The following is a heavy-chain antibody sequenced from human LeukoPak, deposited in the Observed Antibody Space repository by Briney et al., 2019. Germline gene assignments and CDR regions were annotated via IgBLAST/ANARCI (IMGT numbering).Heavy chain of an antibody. Sequence: RSLRLSCAASGFTFSSYGMHWVRQAPGKGLEWVAVIWFDGSNKYYADSVMGRFTISRDNSKNTLYLQMNSLRVEDTAVYYCARDRAVSYFDYWGQGTLVTVSS. V-gene: IGHV3-33*01. D-gene: IGHD6-19*01. CDR1: GFTFSSYG. CDR3: ARDRAVSYFDY. J-gene: IGHJ4*02. CDR2: IWFDGSNK.